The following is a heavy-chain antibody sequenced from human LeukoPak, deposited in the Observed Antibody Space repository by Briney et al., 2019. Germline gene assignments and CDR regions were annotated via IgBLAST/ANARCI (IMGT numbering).Heavy chain of an antibody. J-gene: IGHJ4*02. Sequence: GGSLRLSCAASGFTFSDYYMSWIRQAPGKGLEWVSYISSSGSTLYYAGSVKGRITISRDNAKNSLYLQMNSLRAEDTAVYYCARRRYNWNAIDYWGQGTLVTVSS. CDR2: ISSSGSTL. CDR3: ARRRYNWNAIDY. CDR1: GFTFSDYY. V-gene: IGHV3-11*01. D-gene: IGHD1-20*01.